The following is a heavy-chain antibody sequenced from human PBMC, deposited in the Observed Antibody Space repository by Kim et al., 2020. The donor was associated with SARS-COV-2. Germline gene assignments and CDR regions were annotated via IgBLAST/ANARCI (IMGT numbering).Heavy chain of an antibody. CDR3: ARDFGLLWFGEFEAFD. J-gene: IGHJ4*01. CDR2: IYYSGST. V-gene: IGHV4-39*07. Sequence: SETLSLTCTVSGGSISSSSYYWGWIRQPPGKGLEWIGSIYYSGSTYYNPSLKSRVTISVDTSKNQFSLKLSSVTAADTAVYYCARDFGLLWFGEFEAFD. CDR1: GGSISSSSYY. D-gene: IGHD3-10*01.